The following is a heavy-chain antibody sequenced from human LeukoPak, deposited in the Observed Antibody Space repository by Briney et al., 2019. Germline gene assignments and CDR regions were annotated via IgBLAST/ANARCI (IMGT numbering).Heavy chain of an antibody. V-gene: IGHV3-30*03. Sequence: GGSLRLSCAASGFTSSSYGMHWVRQAPGTGLEWVAVISYDGSNKYYADSVKGRFTISRDNSKNTLYLQMNSLRAEDTAVYYCARERRYYYGSGFDYWGQGTLVTVSS. CDR3: ARERRYYYGSGFDY. J-gene: IGHJ4*02. CDR2: ISYDGSNK. CDR1: GFTSSSYG. D-gene: IGHD3-10*01.